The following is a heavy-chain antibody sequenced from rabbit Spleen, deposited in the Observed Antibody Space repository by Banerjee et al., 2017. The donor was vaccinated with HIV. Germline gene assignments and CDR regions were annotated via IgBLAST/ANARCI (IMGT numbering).Heavy chain of an antibody. Sequence: QEQLVESGGDLVKPEGSLTLPCTASGFSFSNYGVSWVRQAPGKGLEWIGYIDLLFGTTYYANWVNGRFTISSHNAQNTLYLQLNSLSAADTATYFCARDLVAVIGWNFSLWGQGTLVTVS. V-gene: IGHV1S47*01. CDR3: ARDLVAVIGWNFSL. CDR1: GFSFSNYG. J-gene: IGHJ3*01. CDR2: IDLLFGTT. D-gene: IGHD5-1*01.